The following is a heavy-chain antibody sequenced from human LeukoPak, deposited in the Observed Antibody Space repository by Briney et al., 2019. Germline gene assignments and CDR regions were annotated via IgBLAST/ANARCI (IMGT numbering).Heavy chain of an antibody. CDR3: AKDKIRVYSSSSPSDY. Sequence: AGGSLRLSCAASGFTVSSNYMSWVRQAPGKGLEWVAFIRYDGSNKYYADSVKGRFTISRDNSKNTLYLQMNSLRAEDTAVYYCAKDKIRVYSSSSPSDYWGQGTLVTVSS. CDR1: GFTVSSNY. D-gene: IGHD6-6*01. CDR2: IRYDGSNK. J-gene: IGHJ4*02. V-gene: IGHV3-30*02.